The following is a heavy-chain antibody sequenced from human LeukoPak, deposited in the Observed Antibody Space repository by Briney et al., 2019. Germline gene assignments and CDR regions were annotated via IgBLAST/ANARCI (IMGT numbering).Heavy chain of an antibody. D-gene: IGHD3-10*01. Sequence: SETLSLTCTVTGGSIYSSSDYWGWIRQPPGKGLEWIGSIYYSGNTYYNPSLKSRVTISVDTSKNQFSLKLNSVTAADTAVYYCARDPGSGSYPYFDYWGQGTLVTVSS. CDR2: IYYSGNT. J-gene: IGHJ4*02. V-gene: IGHV4-39*07. CDR1: GGSIYSSSDY. CDR3: ARDPGSGSYPYFDY.